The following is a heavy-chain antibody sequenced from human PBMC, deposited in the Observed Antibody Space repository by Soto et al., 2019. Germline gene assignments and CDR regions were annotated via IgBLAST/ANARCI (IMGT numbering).Heavy chain of an antibody. CDR3: ASFSRYDFWSGYYPDYYFDY. D-gene: IGHD3-3*01. Sequence: TDPSSVVNGYSLSWIRQPPMKKLEWIGYIYYSGSTNYNPSLKSRVTISVDTSKNQFSLKLSSVTAADTAVYYCASFSRYDFWSGYYPDYYFDYWGQGTLVTVS. V-gene: IGHV4-59*08. CDR1: SSVVNGYS. CDR2: IYYSGST. J-gene: IGHJ4*02.